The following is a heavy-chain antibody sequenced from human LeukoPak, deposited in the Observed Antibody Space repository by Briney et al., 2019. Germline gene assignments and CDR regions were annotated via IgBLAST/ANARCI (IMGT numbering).Heavy chain of an antibody. Sequence: GGSLRLSCAASGFTFSSYDTHWVRQATGKGLEWVSAIGTAGDTYYPGSVKGRFTISRENAKNSLYLQMNSLRAGDTAVYYCARGSKGPDNWFDPWGQETLVTVSS. CDR2: IGTAGDT. CDR1: GFTFSSYD. V-gene: IGHV3-13*01. J-gene: IGHJ5*02. CDR3: ARGSKGPDNWFDP. D-gene: IGHD1-26*01.